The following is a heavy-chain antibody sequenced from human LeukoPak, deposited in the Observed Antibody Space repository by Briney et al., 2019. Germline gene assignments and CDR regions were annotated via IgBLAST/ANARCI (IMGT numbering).Heavy chain of an antibody. CDR1: GGTFSSYA. V-gene: IGHV1-69*06. J-gene: IGHJ2*01. CDR3: ARDSGVNWYFDL. Sequence: SVKVSFKASGGTFSSYAISWVRQAPGQRLEWMGGIIPIFGTANYAQKFQGRVTITADKSTSTAYMELSRLRSEDPAVYYCARDSGVNWYFDLWGRGNLVTVSS. D-gene: IGHD3-10*01. CDR2: IIPIFGTA.